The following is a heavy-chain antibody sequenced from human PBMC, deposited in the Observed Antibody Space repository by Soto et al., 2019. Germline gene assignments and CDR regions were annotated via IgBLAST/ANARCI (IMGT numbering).Heavy chain of an antibody. CDR3: ARELYSSSWDWIYYYYGMDV. V-gene: IGHV3-7*03. CDR1: GFTFSSYW. CDR2: IKQDGSEK. D-gene: IGHD6-13*01. Sequence: EVQLVESGGGLVQPGGSLRLSCAASGFTFSSYWMSWVRQAPGKGLEWVANIKQDGSEKYYVDSVKGRFTISRDNAKNSLYLQMNSLRAEDTAVYYCARELYSSSWDWIYYYYGMDVWGQGTTVTVSS. J-gene: IGHJ6*02.